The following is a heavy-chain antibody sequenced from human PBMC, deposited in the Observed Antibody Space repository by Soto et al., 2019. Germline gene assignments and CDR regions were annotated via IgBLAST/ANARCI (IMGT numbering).Heavy chain of an antibody. D-gene: IGHD3-3*01. Sequence: ASVKVSCKASGYTFTSYAMHWVRQAPGQRLEWMGWINAGNGNTKYSQKFQGRVTITRDTSASTAYMELSSLRSEDTAVYYCARRILEWLFFDYWGQGTLVTVSS. CDR2: INAGNGNT. CDR1: GYTFTSYA. J-gene: IGHJ4*02. V-gene: IGHV1-3*01. CDR3: ARRILEWLFFDY.